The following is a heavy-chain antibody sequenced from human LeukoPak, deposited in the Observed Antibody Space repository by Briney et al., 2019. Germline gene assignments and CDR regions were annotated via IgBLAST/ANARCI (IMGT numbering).Heavy chain of an antibody. J-gene: IGHJ4*02. Sequence: GGSLRLSCAASGFTFSSHWMHWVRQAPGKGLMWISRINSDGSSTTYADSVKGRSTISRDNAKNTLYLQMNSLRVEDMAVYYCIRALSGSDDYWGQGTLVTVSS. CDR3: IRALSGSDDY. CDR1: GFTFSSHW. V-gene: IGHV3-74*01. D-gene: IGHD2-15*01. CDR2: INSDGSST.